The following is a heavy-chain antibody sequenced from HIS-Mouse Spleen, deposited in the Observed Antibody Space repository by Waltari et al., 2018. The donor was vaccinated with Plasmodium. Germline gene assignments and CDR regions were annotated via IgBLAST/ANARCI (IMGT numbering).Heavy chain of an antibody. CDR3: ARVLGYKAAAGTFVEYFQH. Sequence: QVQLVQSGAEVKKPGASVKVSCKASGYTFTSYGISWVRQAPGQGLEWMGWINPNRGGTNYAQKFQGRVTMTRDTSISTAYMELSRLRSDDTAVYYCARVLGYKAAAGTFVEYFQHWGQGTLVTVSS. CDR1: GYTFTSYG. J-gene: IGHJ1*01. V-gene: IGHV1-2*02. CDR2: INPNRGGT. D-gene: IGHD6-13*01.